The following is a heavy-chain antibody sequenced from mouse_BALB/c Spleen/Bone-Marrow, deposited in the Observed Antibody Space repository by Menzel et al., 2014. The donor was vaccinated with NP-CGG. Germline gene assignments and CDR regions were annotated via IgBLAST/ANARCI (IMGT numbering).Heavy chain of an antibody. CDR2: INPYNGGT. V-gene: IGHV1-18*01. CDR1: GYSFTGYT. J-gene: IGHJ3*01. D-gene: IGHD1-1*01. CDR3: ARDYYGFSYGFAY. Sequence: VQVQQSGPELVKPGASMKISCKASGYSFTGYTMNWVKQSHGKNLEWIGLINPYNGGTNYNQKFKGKATLTVDKSSSTAYMELLSLTSEDSAVYYCARDYYGFSYGFAYWGQGTLVTVSA.